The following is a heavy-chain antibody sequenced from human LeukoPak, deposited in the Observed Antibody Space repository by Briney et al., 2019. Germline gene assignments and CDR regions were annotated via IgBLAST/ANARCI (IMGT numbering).Heavy chain of an antibody. CDR3: ARETTVPAWFAP. CDR1: GLIFSSKR. V-gene: IGHV3-74*01. Sequence: PGGSLRLSCAASGLIFSSKRMDWVRQPPGKGLVWVSRINSDGSSTSYADSVKGRFTISRDNAQTTLYLQINSLRAEDTAVYYCARETTVPAWFAPWGQGTLVTVSS. CDR2: INSDGSST. D-gene: IGHD4-17*01. J-gene: IGHJ5*02.